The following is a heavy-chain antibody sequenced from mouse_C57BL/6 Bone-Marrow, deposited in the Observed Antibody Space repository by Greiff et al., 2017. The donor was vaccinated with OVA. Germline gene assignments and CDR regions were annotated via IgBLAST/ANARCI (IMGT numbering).Heavy chain of an antibody. D-gene: IGHD4-1*02. CDR3: ARSNWDVDY. J-gene: IGHJ4*01. CDR1: GYTFTDYY. V-gene: IGHV1-19*01. CDR2: INPYNGGT. Sequence: VQLKQSGPVLVKPGASVKMSCKASGYTFTDYYMNWVKQSHGKSLEWIGVINPYNGGTSYNQKFKGKATLTVDKSSSTAYMELNSLTSEDSAVYYCARSNWDVDYWGQGTSVTVSS.